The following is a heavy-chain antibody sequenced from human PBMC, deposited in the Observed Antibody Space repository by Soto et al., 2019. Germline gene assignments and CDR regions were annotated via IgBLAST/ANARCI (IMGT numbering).Heavy chain of an antibody. V-gene: IGHV1-2*04. CDR3: ARDNTVNYGMDV. CDR1: GYTFTGYY. CDR2: INPNSGGT. J-gene: IGHJ6*02. Sequence: GASVKVSCKASGYTFTGYYMHWVRQAPGQGLEWMGWINPNSGGTNYAQKFQGWVTMTRDTSISTAYMELSRLRSDDTAVYYCARDNTVNYGMDVWGQGTTVTVSS. D-gene: IGHD4-17*01.